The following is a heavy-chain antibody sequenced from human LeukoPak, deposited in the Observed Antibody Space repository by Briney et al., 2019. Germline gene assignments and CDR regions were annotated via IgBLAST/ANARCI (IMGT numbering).Heavy chain of an antibody. CDR3: ARARDGYNPIFDY. D-gene: IGHD5-24*01. Sequence: SVKVSCKASGGTFSSYAISWVRQAPGQGLEWMGGIIPIFGTANYAQKFQGRVTITADESTSTAYMELSSLRSEDTAVYYCARARDGYNPIFDYWGQGTLVTVSS. CDR1: GGTFSSYA. V-gene: IGHV1-69*13. J-gene: IGHJ4*02. CDR2: IIPIFGTA.